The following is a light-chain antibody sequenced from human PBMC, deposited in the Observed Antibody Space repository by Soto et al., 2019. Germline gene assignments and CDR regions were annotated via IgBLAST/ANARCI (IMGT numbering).Light chain of an antibody. Sequence: EIVMTQSPATLSVSPGERATLSCRASQSVTNNLDWYQQRPGQAPRLLIYGASTRDTGIPARFSGSGSETEFTLTISSLQSEDFAVYYCQQYNNWPHTFGQGTKVEIK. CDR2: GAS. J-gene: IGKJ1*01. CDR1: QSVTNN. CDR3: QQYNNWPHT. V-gene: IGKV3-15*01.